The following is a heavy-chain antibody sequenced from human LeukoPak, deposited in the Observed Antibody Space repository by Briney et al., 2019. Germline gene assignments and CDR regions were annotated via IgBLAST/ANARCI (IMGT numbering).Heavy chain of an antibody. D-gene: IGHD3-3*01. V-gene: IGHV3-74*01. CDR1: GFTFSTYW. CDR2: INSDGSTI. Sequence: GGSLRLSCAASGFTFSTYWMPWVRQAPGKGLVWVSRINSDGSTITYADYVKGRFTISRDNAKNTLDLQMNSLRAEDTAVYFCARTYSDFWSGSYFDNWGQGTLVTVSS. J-gene: IGHJ4*02. CDR3: ARTYSDFWSGSYFDN.